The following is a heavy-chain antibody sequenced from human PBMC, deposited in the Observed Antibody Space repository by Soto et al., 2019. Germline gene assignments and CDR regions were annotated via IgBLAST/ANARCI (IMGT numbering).Heavy chain of an antibody. Sequence: QVQLQESGPGLVKPSETLSLTCTVSGGSISSYYWSWIRQPPGKGLEWIGYIYYSGSTNYNPSLKSRVPISVDTSKNQFSLKLSSVTAADTAVYYCARGDDSSGYYYHYFDYWGQGTLVTVSS. CDR1: GGSISSYY. CDR2: IYYSGST. J-gene: IGHJ4*02. V-gene: IGHV4-59*01. CDR3: ARGDDSSGYYYHYFDY. D-gene: IGHD3-22*01.